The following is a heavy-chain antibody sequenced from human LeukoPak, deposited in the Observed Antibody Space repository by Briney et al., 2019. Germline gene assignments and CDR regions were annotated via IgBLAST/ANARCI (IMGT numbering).Heavy chain of an antibody. CDR2: INPSGGST. CDR3: ARDTGRGFDP. D-gene: IGHD3-10*01. V-gene: IGHV1-46*01. CDR1: GYTFTSYY. Sequence: ASVKVSCKASGYTFTSYYMHWVRQAPGQGLEWMGIINPSGGSTSYAQKFQGRVTMTRDMPTSTVYMELSSLRSEDTAVYYCARDTGRGFDPWGQGTLVTVSS. J-gene: IGHJ5*02.